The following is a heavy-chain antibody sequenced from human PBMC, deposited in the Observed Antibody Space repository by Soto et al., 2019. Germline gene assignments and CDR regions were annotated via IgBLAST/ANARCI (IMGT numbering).Heavy chain of an antibody. CDR2: IRSEVYSYAS. J-gene: IGHJ6*02. CDR3: SRCSGSYCMDV. Sequence: EVQLVESGGGLVQPGGSLKVSCAASGFTFSDSTIHWVRQASGKGLEWVGRIRSEVYSYASVCAASVKDRFTISRDDSKNTAYLQMNSLKNGDTAVSYCSRCSGSYCMDVWGQGTTVTVSS. V-gene: IGHV3-73*02. CDR1: GFTFSDST. D-gene: IGHD3-10*02.